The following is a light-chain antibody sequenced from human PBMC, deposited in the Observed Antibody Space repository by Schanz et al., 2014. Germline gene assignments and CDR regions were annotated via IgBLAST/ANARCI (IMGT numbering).Light chain of an antibody. J-gene: IGKJ4*01. Sequence: EIRMTQSPSSLSASVGDRVTITCRASQSISISFPFPPPRPGKPPPVLLYAASTLQSGVPSRFSGSGSGTDFSLNISSLQPEDFATYYCQQSYSAPRTFGGGTKVEFK. V-gene: IGKV1-39*01. CDR3: QQSYSAPRT. CDR2: AAS. CDR1: QSISIS.